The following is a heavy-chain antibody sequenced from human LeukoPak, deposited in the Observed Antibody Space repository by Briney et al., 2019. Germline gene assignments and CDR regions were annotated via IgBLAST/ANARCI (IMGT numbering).Heavy chain of an antibody. V-gene: IGHV4-38-2*02. CDR2: IYHSGST. D-gene: IGHD6-13*01. Sequence: SETLSLTCTVSGYSISSGYYWGWIRQPPGKGLEWIGSIYHSGSTYYNPSLKSRVTISVDTSKNQFSLKLSSVTAADTAVYYCARGRTGYSSSWYYYYYYYMDVWGKGTTVTISS. CDR3: ARGRTGYSSSWYYYYYYYMDV. J-gene: IGHJ6*03. CDR1: GYSISSGYY.